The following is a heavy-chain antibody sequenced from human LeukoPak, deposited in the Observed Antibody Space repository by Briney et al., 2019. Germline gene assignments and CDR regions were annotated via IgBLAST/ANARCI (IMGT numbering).Heavy chain of an antibody. CDR2: INWNGGST. J-gene: IGHJ4*02. Sequence: GGSLRLSCAASGFTFDDYGMNWVRQAPGKGLEWVSGINWNGGSTGYADSVKGRFTISRDNAKNSLSLQMNSLTAEDTAVYYCARERYHGSGAPKLAHWGQGILVTVSS. V-gene: IGHV3-20*04. CDR1: GFTFDDYG. D-gene: IGHD3-10*01. CDR3: ARERYHGSGAPKLAH.